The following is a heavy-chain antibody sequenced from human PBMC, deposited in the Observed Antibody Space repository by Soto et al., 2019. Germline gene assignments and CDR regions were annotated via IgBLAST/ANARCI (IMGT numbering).Heavy chain of an antibody. CDR2: INHLETT. CDR1: GASITYGAYS. J-gene: IGHJ4*02. Sequence: QLQLHMSGSGLVKHSQPLSLTCTVSGASITYGAYSWSWIRQTPGKGLEWIGYINHLETTFYNPCFESRLTLSIDRTKNQFSLNLKSMSAADSAVYFCARGGGFDSFDYWGQGIMVTVSS. V-gene: IGHV4-30-2*01. CDR3: ARGGGFDSFDY. D-gene: IGHD3-10*01.